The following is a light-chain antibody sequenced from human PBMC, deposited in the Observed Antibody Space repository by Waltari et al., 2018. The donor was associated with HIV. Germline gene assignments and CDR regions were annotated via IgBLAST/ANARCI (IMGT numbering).Light chain of an antibody. Sequence: IQMTQSPSILSASVGDRITITCRASQNVDSWLAWYQQRQGRATKLLIYKASTLEYGVPARCTGSGSGTNFTLTINSLHPDDFATYYCQQYNSDFYTFGLGTRLDLK. CDR3: QQYNSDFYT. V-gene: IGKV1-5*03. CDR1: QNVDSW. J-gene: IGKJ2*01. CDR2: KAS.